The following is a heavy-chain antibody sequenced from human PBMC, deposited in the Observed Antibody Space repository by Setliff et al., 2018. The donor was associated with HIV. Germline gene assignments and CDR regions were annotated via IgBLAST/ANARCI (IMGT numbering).Heavy chain of an antibody. CDR3: AKRATATAPFDY. D-gene: IGHD2-15*01. CDR2: ISGRSSDP. CDR1: GFTFSDYY. Sequence: AGGSLRLSCAASGFTFSDYYMGWIRQAPGKGLEWVSYISGRSSDPNYADSVKGRFTISRDNSRTTMYLQMNSLRAEDTAVYYCAKRATATAPFDYWGQGTLVTVSS. V-gene: IGHV3-11*06. J-gene: IGHJ4*02.